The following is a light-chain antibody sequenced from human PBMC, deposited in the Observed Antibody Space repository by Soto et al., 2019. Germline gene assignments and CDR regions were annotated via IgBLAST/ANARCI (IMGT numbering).Light chain of an antibody. J-gene: IGKJ1*01. CDR3: QKYNSAPWT. CDR2: AAS. CDR1: QGISNY. Sequence: DIQMTQTPSSLSASVGDRVTISCRASQGISNYLAWYQQKPGTVPKLLIYAASTLQSGVPSRFTGSGSGTDFTLTISSLQPEDVATYYGQKYNSAPWTFGQGTKVEIK. V-gene: IGKV1-27*01.